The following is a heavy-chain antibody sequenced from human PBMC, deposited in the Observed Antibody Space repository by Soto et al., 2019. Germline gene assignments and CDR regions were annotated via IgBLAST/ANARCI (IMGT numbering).Heavy chain of an antibody. Sequence: SETLSLTXTVSGGSISSYYWSWIRQPAGKGLEWIGRIYTSGSTNYNPSLKSRVTMSVDTSKNQFSLKLSSVTAADTAVYYCARADYGDLDSDYYYYGMDVWGQGTTVTVSS. CDR3: ARADYGDLDSDYYYYGMDV. CDR1: GGSISSYY. J-gene: IGHJ6*02. D-gene: IGHD4-17*01. V-gene: IGHV4-4*07. CDR2: IYTSGST.